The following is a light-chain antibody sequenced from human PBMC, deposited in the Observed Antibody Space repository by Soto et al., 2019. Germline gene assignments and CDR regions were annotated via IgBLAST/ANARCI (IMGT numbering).Light chain of an antibody. J-gene: IGLJ1*01. CDR1: TSNTGAGYD. Sequence: QSVLTQRPSVSGAPGQRATSSSTGTTSNTGAGYDVHRYQQLPGTAPKLLIYGNSNRPSGVPDRFSGSKSGTSASLAITGLQAEDEADYYCQSYDSSLSGPLFGTGTKVTVL. CDR2: GNS. V-gene: IGLV1-40*01. CDR3: QSYDSSLSGPL.